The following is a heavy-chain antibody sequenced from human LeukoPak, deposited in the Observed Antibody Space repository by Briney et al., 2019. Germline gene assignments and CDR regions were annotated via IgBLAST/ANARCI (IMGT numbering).Heavy chain of an antibody. V-gene: IGHV1-18*01. J-gene: IGHJ6*02. D-gene: IGHD4-11*01. CDR2: ISAYNGNT. Sequence: ASVKVSCKASGYTFTSYDINWVRQATGQGLEWMGWISAYNGNTNYAQKLQGRVTMTTDTSTSTAYMELRSLRSDDTAVYYCARDPYSNYADMDVWGQGTTVTVSS. CDR3: ARDPYSNYADMDV. CDR1: GYTFTSYD.